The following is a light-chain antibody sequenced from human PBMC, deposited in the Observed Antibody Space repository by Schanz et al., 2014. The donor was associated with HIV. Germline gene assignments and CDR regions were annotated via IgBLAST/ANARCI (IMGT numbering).Light chain of an antibody. CDR2: GAS. V-gene: IGKV3-15*01. Sequence: EIVMTQSPATLSVSPGERATLSCRASQSVSSNLAWYQQKPGQAPSLLIYGASTRATGIPARFSGSGSGTEFTLTISSLQSEDVAVYYCQQNHNWPYTFGQGTKLEIK. CDR3: QQNHNWPYT. CDR1: QSVSSN. J-gene: IGKJ2*01.